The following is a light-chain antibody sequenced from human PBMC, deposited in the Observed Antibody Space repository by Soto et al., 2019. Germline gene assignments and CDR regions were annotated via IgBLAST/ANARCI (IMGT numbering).Light chain of an antibody. CDR2: RAS. CDR1: QSLGTS. CDR3: QQRASWPLT. J-gene: IGKJ4*01. V-gene: IGKV3-11*01. Sequence: ILLTQSPANLSLSPGERAALSCWASQSLGTSLAWYQHRPGQAPRLLLYRASNRAAGIPARFSGSGYGTGFTLTISSLEPEDFGTYYCQQRASWPLTFGGGTKVEI.